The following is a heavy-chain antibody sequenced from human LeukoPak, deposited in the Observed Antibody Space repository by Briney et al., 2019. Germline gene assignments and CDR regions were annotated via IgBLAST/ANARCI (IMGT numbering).Heavy chain of an antibody. CDR3: AKDRDVVVITCFLDY. Sequence: RGSLRLSCAASGFTFSSYAMSWVRQAPGKGLEWVSAISGSGGSTYYADSVKGRFTISRDNSKNTLYLQMNSLRAEDTAVYYCAKDRDVVVITCFLDYWGQGTLVTVSS. CDR1: GFTFSSYA. V-gene: IGHV3-23*01. CDR2: ISGSGGST. D-gene: IGHD3-22*01. J-gene: IGHJ4*02.